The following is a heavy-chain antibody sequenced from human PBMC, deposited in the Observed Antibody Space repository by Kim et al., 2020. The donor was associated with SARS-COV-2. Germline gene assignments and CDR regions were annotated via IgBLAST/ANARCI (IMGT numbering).Heavy chain of an antibody. CDR2: MNPNSGNT. Sequence: ASVKVSCKASGYTFTSYDINWVRQATGQGLEWMGWMNPNSGNTGYAQKFQGRVTMTRNTSISTAYMELSSLRSEDTAVYYCARGWNRPGLLWFGELLYYFAYWGQGTLVTVSS. CDR1: GYTFTSYD. V-gene: IGHV1-8*01. J-gene: IGHJ4*02. D-gene: IGHD3-10*01. CDR3: ARGWNRPGLLWFGELLYYFAY.